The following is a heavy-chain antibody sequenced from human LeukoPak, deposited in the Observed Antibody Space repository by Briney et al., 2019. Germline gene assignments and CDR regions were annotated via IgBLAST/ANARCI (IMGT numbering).Heavy chain of an antibody. D-gene: IGHD2-2*01. J-gene: IGHJ4*02. CDR2: ISVYNDNT. CDR3: ARGIVGVPAAISSFDY. Sequence: ASVKVSCKASGYTFTSYGISWVRQAPGQGLEWMGWISVYNDNTNYAQKLQGRVTMTTDTSTTTAYMELRSLRSDDTAVYYRARGIVGVPAAISSFDYWGQGTLVTVSS. CDR1: GYTFTSYG. V-gene: IGHV1-18*01.